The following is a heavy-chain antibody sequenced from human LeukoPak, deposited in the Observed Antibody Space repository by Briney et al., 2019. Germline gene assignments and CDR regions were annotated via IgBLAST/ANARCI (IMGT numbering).Heavy chain of an antibody. V-gene: IGHV3-11*04. CDR3: ARVGQNSGSRQLDY. D-gene: IGHD1-26*01. Sequence: GGSLRLSCAASGFTFSGSVMSWIRQAPGKGLEWVSYISSSGSTIYYADSVKGRFTISRDNAKNSLYLQMNSLRAEDTAVYYCARVGQNSGSRQLDYWGQGTLVTVSS. J-gene: IGHJ4*02. CDR2: ISSSGSTI. CDR1: GFTFSGSV.